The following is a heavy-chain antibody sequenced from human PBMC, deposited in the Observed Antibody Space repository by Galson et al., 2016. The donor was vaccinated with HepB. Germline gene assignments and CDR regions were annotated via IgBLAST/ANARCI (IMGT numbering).Heavy chain of an antibody. D-gene: IGHD1-26*01. CDR2: ISGSGGST. Sequence: SLRLSCAASGFTFSSYAMSWVRQAPGKGLEWVSAISGSGGSTYYADSVKGRFTISREDGENSLYLQMNSLRAGDTAVYHCARGLRASYYWSFDVWGQGTTVTVSS. CDR3: ARGLRASYYWSFDV. J-gene: IGHJ6*02. CDR1: GFTFSSYA. V-gene: IGHV3-23*01.